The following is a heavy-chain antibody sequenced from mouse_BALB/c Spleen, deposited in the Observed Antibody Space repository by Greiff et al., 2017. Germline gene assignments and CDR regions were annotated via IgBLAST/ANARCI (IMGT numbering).Heavy chain of an antibody. D-gene: IGHD2-14*01. J-gene: IGHJ4*01. CDR1: GFSLTSYG. CDR2: IWAGGST. Sequence: VKLMESGPGLVAPSQSLSITCTVSGFSLTSYGVHWVRQPPGKGLEWLGVIWAGGSTNYNSALMSRLSISKDNSKSQVFLKMNSLQTDDTAMYYCARGYRYDGGYYAMDYWGQGTSVTVSS. CDR3: ARGYRYDGGYYAMDY. V-gene: IGHV2-9*02.